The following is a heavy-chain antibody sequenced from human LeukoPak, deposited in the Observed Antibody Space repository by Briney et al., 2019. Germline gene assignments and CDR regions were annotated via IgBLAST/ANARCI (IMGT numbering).Heavy chain of an antibody. V-gene: IGHV3-48*03. CDR1: GFTFSSYE. D-gene: IGHD1-26*01. Sequence: GGSLRLSCAASGFTFSSYEMNWVRQAPGKGLEWVSYISSSGSTIYYADSVKGRFTISRDNAKNSLYLQMNSLRAEDTAVYYCARETGGDNYYYYGMDVWGKGTTVTVSS. CDR2: ISSSGSTI. CDR3: ARETGGDNYYYYGMDV. J-gene: IGHJ6*04.